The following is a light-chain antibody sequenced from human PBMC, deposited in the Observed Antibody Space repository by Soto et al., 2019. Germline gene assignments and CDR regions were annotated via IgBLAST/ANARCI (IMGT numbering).Light chain of an antibody. J-gene: IGKJ1*01. Sequence: EIVMTQSPATLSVSPGERATLYCRASQSVSSNLAWYQQKTGQAPRLLIYGASTRATGIPARFRGSRSGTEFTLNINSLQSQDVAVYYCKQYNNWPPWTFGQGTKVEIK. V-gene: IGKV3-15*01. CDR2: GAS. CDR1: QSVSSN. CDR3: KQYNNWPPWT.